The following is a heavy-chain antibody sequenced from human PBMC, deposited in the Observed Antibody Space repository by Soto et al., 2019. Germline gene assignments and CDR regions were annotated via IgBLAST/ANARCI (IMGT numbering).Heavy chain of an antibody. D-gene: IGHD3-22*01. CDR3: AREGYYDSSGYPPGSRPNNWFDP. V-gene: IGHV1-2*02. J-gene: IGHJ5*02. CDR2: INPNSGGT. Sequence: AASVKVSCKASGYTFTGYYMHWVRQAPGQGLEWMGWINPNSGGTNYAQKFQGRVTMTRDTSISTAYMELSRLRSDDTAVYYCAREGYYDSSGYPPGSRPNNWFDPWGQGTLVTVSS. CDR1: GYTFTGYY.